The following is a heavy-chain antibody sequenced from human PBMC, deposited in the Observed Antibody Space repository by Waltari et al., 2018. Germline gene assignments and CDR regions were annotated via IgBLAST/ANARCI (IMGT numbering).Heavy chain of an antibody. CDR1: GFTFSRYW. V-gene: IGHV3-74*01. CDR3: ARVATKTYSSPVPGRPYYYGMDV. Sequence: EEQLVASGGGLAHPGESLRLSCAASGFTFSRYWMDWVRQAPGKGLVWVSRISSDGSSVTYADSVKGRFTISRDNAKNTLYVQMNRLRAEDTAVYYCARVATKTYSSPVPGRPYYYGMDVWGQGTTVTVSS. J-gene: IGHJ6*02. CDR2: ISSDGSSV. D-gene: IGHD3-22*01.